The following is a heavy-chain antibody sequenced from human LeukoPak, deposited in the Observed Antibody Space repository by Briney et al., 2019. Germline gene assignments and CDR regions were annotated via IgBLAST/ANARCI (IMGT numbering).Heavy chain of an antibody. J-gene: IGHJ4*02. D-gene: IGHD2-15*01. CDR2: ISYDGSNK. CDR1: GFIFSGHV. CDR3: AKDSRIRRGGGHYYFDY. V-gene: IGHV3-30-3*01. Sequence: GGSLRLSCAASGFIFSGHVMHWVRQAPGKGLEWVSLISYDGSNKDYADSVKGRFTISRDNSKNTLYLQMNSLRAEDTAVYYCAKDSRIRRGGGHYYFDYWGQGTLVTVSS.